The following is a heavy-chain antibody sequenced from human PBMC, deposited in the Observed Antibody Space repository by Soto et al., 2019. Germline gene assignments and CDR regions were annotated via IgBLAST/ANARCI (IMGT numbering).Heavy chain of an antibody. CDR1: GYTLTELS. J-gene: IGHJ4*01. CDR2: FDPEDGET. CDR3: ATGQVSSYYPLSFDY. V-gene: IGHV1-24*01. Sequence: ASVKVSCKVSGYTLTELSMHWVRQAPGKGLEWMGGFDPEDGETIYAQKFQGRVTMTEDTSTDTAYMELSSLRSEDTAVYYCATGQVSSYYPLSFDYWGHGTLVTVSS. D-gene: IGHD1-26*01.